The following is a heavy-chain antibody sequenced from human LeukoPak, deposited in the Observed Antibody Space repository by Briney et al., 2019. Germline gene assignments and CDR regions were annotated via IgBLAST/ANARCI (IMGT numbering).Heavy chain of an antibody. Sequence: ASVKVSCKASVGTFSSYAISWVRQAPGQGLEWMVRIIPLFGTANYAQKFQGRVTITTDESTSTAYMELSSLRSEDTAVYYCARGEAAAAVPYYYYYYMDVWGKGTTVTVSS. CDR3: ARGEAAAAVPYYYYYYMDV. J-gene: IGHJ6*03. D-gene: IGHD6-13*01. CDR2: IIPLFGTA. CDR1: VGTFSSYA. V-gene: IGHV1-69*05.